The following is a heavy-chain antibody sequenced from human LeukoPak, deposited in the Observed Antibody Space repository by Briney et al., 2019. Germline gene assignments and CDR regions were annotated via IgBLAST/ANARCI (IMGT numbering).Heavy chain of an antibody. D-gene: IGHD3-22*01. CDR3: ASLTTAEAFDI. Sequence: TSETLSLTCTVSGVTISIYYWSWIRQPPGKGLEWIGYSYGSGSTNYNPSLNSRVTISVDTSQTQFSLRLSPVTAADTAVYYCASLTTAEAFDIWGQGTMVTVSS. CDR1: GVTISIYY. J-gene: IGHJ3*02. CDR2: SYGSGST. V-gene: IGHV4-59*01.